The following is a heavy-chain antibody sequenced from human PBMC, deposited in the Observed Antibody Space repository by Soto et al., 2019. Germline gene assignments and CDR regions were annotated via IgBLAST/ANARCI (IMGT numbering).Heavy chain of an antibody. J-gene: IGHJ4*02. CDR2: IPPGGSP. D-gene: IGHD2-21*02. CDR3: ATYDVGTLIQDY. Sequence: PAGTLSLTRAVYGGSFSSHSRSWVRQPPGKGLEWIGEIPPGGSPNYNPSLKTRVTISGDASKNQFSLELNSLTAADTAVYYCATYDVGTLIQDYWGQGTLVTVSS. V-gene: IGHV4-34*01. CDR1: GGSFSSHS.